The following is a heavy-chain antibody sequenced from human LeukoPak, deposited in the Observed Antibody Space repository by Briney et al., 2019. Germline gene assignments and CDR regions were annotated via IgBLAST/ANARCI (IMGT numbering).Heavy chain of an antibody. D-gene: IGHD2-8*02. J-gene: IGHJ5*02. Sequence: GGSLRLSCAASGSTFSSTWMSWVRQAPGKGLEWVGNIQPDGSEGYPVDSVKGRFTISRDNARNSLFLQMNSQRADDTAVYYCARDAGGGQQRDGWFDPWGQGTLVTVSS. CDR2: IQPDGSEG. CDR3: ARDAGGGQQRDGWFDP. CDR1: GSTFSSTW. V-gene: IGHV3-7*01.